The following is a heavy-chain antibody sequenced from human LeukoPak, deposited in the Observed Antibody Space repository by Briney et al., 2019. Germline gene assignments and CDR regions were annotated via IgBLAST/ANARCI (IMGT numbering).Heavy chain of an antibody. CDR2: IPSSDSTI. V-gene: IGHV3-48*03. CDR1: GFTFSGYE. D-gene: IGHD2-21*02. Sequence: GSLRLSCAASGFTFSGYEMNWVRQAPGKGLEWVSYIPSSDSTIYYADSVKGRFTISRDNAKNSLYLQMNSLRAEDTAVYYCARDPDCGGDCYPGYYMDVWGEGTTVTVSS. CDR3: ARDPDCGGDCYPGYYMDV. J-gene: IGHJ6*03.